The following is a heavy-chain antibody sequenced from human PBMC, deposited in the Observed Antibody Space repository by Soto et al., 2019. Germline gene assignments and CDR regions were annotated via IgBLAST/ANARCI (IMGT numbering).Heavy chain of an antibody. CDR2: IYYSGST. Sequence: SETLSLTCTVSGDSVSSATYYWSWIRLPPGKALGWIGSIYYSGSTNYNPSLRSRVIMPLNTSTNQSSQNLSSVTAANTAVYECASVSRCGELTFCYKFGMDVWGQGTTVTDS. CDR1: GDSVSSATYY. CDR3: ASVSRCGELTFCYKFGMDV. J-gene: IGHJ6*02. V-gene: IGHV4-61*01. D-gene: IGHD3-10*01.